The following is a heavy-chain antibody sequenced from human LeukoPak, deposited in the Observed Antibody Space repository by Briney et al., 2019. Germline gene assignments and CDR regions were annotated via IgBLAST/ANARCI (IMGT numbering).Heavy chain of an antibody. J-gene: IGHJ5*02. CDR1: GVTLSSYS. V-gene: IGHV3-21*01. CDR3: ARDPLRSYNWFDP. Sequence: PGGSLRLSCAASGVTLSSYSMNWVRQAPGKGLEWVSSISSSSSYIYYADSVKGRFTISRDNAKNSLYLQMNSLRAEDTAVYYCARDPLRSYNWFDPWGQGTLVTVSS. CDR2: ISSSSSYI.